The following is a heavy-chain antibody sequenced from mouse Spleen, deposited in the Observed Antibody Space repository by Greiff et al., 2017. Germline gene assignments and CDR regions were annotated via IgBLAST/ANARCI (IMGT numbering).Heavy chain of an antibody. CDR2: IDPETGGT. J-gene: IGHJ3*01. CDR3: TRWEMITTGFAY. Sequence: QVQLQQSGAELVRPGASVTLSCKASGYTFTDYEMHWVKQTPVHGLEWIGAIDPETGGTAYNQKFKGKAILTADKSSSTAYMELRSLTSEDSAVYYCTRWEMITTGFAYWGQGTLVTVSA. CDR1: GYTFTDYE. V-gene: IGHV1-15*01. D-gene: IGHD2-4*01.